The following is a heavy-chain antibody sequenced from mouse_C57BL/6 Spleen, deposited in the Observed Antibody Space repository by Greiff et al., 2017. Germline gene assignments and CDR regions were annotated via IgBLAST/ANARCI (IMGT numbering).Heavy chain of an antibody. CDR3: ARFTDGYFDY. CDR2: INPSTGGT. CDR1: GYSFTGYY. V-gene: IGHV1-42*01. J-gene: IGHJ2*01. Sequence: VQLKESGPELVKPGASVKISCKASGYSFTGYYMNWVKQSPEKSLEWIGEINPSTGGTTYNQKFKAKATLTVDKSSSTAYMQLKSLTSEDAAVYDCARFTDGYFDYWGQGTTLTVSS. D-gene: IGHD2-3*01.